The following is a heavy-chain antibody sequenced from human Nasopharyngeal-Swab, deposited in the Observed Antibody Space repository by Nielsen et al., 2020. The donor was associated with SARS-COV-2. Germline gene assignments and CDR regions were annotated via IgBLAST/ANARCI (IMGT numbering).Heavy chain of an antibody. CDR2: ISEDGSIT. D-gene: IGHD2-2*01. V-gene: IGHV3-74*01. CDR3: ASQLGHPDS. J-gene: IGHJ4*02. CDR1: GFIFSDYY. Sequence: GESLKISCAASGFIFSDYYMSWVRQAPGKGLVWVSRISEDGSITTYADSVKGRFTISRDNAKNTLFLQMHSLRADDTAIYYCASQLGHPDSWGQGTLVTVSS.